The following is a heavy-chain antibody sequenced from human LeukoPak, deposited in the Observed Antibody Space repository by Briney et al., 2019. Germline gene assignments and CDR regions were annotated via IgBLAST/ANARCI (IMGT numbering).Heavy chain of an antibody. D-gene: IGHD3-22*01. CDR1: GYTFTGYY. CDR2: INPNSGGT. Sequence: GASVKVSCKASGYTFTGYYMHWVRQAPGQGLEWMGWINPNSGGTNYAQKFQGRVTMTTDTSTSTAYMELRSLRSDDTAVYYCARDYSSGFGHFDYWGQGTLVTVSS. V-gene: IGHV1-2*02. J-gene: IGHJ4*02. CDR3: ARDYSSGFGHFDY.